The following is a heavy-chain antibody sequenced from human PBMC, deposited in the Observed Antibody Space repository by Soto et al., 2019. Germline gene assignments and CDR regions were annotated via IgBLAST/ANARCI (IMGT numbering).Heavy chain of an antibody. J-gene: IGHJ6*02. Sequence: PGGSLRLSCAASGFTFSSYAMHWVRQAPGKGLEWVAVISYDGSNKYYADSVKGRFTISRDNSKNTLYLQMNSLRAEDTAVYYCARDSCTNGVCYTYYYGMDVWGQGTTVTVSS. D-gene: IGHD2-8*01. V-gene: IGHV3-30-3*01. CDR2: ISYDGSNK. CDR3: ARDSCTNGVCYTYYYGMDV. CDR1: GFTFSSYA.